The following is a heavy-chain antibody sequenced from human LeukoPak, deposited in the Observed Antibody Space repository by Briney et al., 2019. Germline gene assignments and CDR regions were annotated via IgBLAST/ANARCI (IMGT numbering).Heavy chain of an antibody. CDR3: ARGRSSGWLPRNAFDI. V-gene: IGHV4-39*07. Sequence: SETLSLTCTVSGGSISSSTYYWGWIRQPPGKGLEWIGNIYHSGSTYYNPSLKSRVTISVDRSKNQFSLKLSSVTAADTAVYYCARGRSSGWLPRNAFDIWGQGTMVTVSS. CDR2: IYHSGST. J-gene: IGHJ3*02. D-gene: IGHD6-19*01. CDR1: GGSISSSTYY.